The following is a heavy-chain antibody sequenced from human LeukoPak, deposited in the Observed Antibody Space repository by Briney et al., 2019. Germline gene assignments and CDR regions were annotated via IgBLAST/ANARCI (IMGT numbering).Heavy chain of an antibody. CDR1: GGSISSSSYY. Sequence: PSETLSLTCTVSGGSISSSSYYWGWIRQPPGKGLEWIGSIYYTGSTYYNPSLKSRVTVSVDTSKNQFSLNLRSVTAADTAVYYCASAIAARPGRFDYWGQGTLVTVSS. CDR3: ASAIAARPGRFDY. CDR2: IYYTGST. J-gene: IGHJ4*02. D-gene: IGHD6-6*01. V-gene: IGHV4-39*01.